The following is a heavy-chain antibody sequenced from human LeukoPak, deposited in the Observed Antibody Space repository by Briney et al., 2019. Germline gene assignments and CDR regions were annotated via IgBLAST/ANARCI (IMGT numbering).Heavy chain of an antibody. CDR3: ARGMGYFDY. CDR2: IYTSGST. D-gene: IGHD5-24*01. Sequence: KSSETLSLTCTVSGGSISSYYWSCIRQPAGKGLEWIGRIYTSGSTNYNPSLKRRVTMSVDTSKSQFSLNLMSVTAADTAVYYCARGMGYFDYWGQGPLVTVSS. V-gene: IGHV4-4*07. J-gene: IGHJ4*02. CDR1: GGSISSYY.